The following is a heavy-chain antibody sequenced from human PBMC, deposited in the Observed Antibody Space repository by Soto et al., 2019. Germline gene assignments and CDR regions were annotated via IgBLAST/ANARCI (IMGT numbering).Heavy chain of an antibody. Sequence: ASVKVSCKASGYTLTSYAMRWVRQAPGQRLEWMGWINAGNGSTKYSQKFQGRVTITRDTSASTAYMELSSLRSEDTAVYYCAGNREAKKIDIWGQGTMVAVSS. J-gene: IGHJ3*02. V-gene: IGHV1-3*01. D-gene: IGHD1-26*01. CDR2: INAGNGST. CDR3: AGNREAKKIDI. CDR1: GYTLTSYA.